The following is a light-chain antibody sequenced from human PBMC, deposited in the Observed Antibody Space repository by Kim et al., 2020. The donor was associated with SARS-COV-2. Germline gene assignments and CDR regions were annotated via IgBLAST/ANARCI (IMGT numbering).Light chain of an antibody. CDR1: SLRSQY. J-gene: IGLJ3*02. CDR2: VTN. CDR3: LSRDSGVNYWV. V-gene: IGLV3-19*01. Sequence: SSELTQDPAVSVALGQTVRITCQADSLRSQYVSWYQQKPGQAPLLVMHVTNKRPSGIPDRFSGSSSGNTVSLTITGAQAEDEADYYCLSRDSGVNYWVFGGGTKLTVL.